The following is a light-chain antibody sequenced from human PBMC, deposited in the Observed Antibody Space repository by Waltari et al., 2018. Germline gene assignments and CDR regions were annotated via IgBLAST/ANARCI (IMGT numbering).Light chain of an antibody. Sequence: QSALTQPASVSASPGQSITISCTGTRSDVGVYNYVSWYHQHPGKAPKLVIYEVSNRPSGISYRFSGSKSDNTASLIISGLQTEDEGDYYCSSYTSSGTLVFGGGTKVTVL. CDR3: SSYTSSGTLV. CDR2: EVS. J-gene: IGLJ3*02. CDR1: RSDVGVYNY. V-gene: IGLV2-14*01.